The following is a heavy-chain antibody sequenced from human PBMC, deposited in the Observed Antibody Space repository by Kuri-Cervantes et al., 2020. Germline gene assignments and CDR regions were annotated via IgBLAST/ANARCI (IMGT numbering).Heavy chain of an antibody. CDR2: INSDGSST. D-gene: IGHD5-12*01. J-gene: IGHJ4*02. CDR1: GFTFSSYW. V-gene: IGHV3-74*01. CDR3: AIASRDIASPG. Sequence: GGSLRLSCAASGFTFSSYWMHWVRQAPGKGLVWVSRINSDGSSTSYADSVKGRFTISRDNAKNSLYLQMNSLRAEDTAVYYCAIASRDIASPGWGQGTLVTVSS.